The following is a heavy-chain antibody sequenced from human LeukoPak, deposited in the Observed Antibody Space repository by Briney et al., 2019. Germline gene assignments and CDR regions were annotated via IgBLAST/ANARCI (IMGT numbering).Heavy chain of an antibody. J-gene: IGHJ4*02. V-gene: IGHV1-8*01. CDR1: GYTFTSCD. CDR2: LNPNSGNT. Sequence: ASVKVSCKASGYTFTSCDINWVRQATGQGLEWMGWLNPNSGNTGYGQSFQGRITMTRDISIGTAYMELSNLASEDTAIYYCTRGSSGRRDNWGQGTLVTVSA. D-gene: IGHD6-19*01. CDR3: TRGSSGRRDN.